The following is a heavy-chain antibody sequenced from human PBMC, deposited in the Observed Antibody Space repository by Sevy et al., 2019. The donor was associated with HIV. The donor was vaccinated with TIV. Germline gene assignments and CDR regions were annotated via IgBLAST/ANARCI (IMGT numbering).Heavy chain of an antibody. CDR1: GFTFSSYG. CDR2: ISYDGSNK. D-gene: IGHD3-22*01. CDR3: ATEGYYYDSSGPPDFDY. V-gene: IGHV3-30*03. J-gene: IGHJ4*02. Sequence: GGSLRLSCAASGFTFSSYGMHWVRQAPGKGLEWVAVISYDGSNKYYADSVKGRFTISRDNSKNTLYLQMNSLRAEDMAVYYCATEGYYYDSSGPPDFDYWGQGTLVTVSS.